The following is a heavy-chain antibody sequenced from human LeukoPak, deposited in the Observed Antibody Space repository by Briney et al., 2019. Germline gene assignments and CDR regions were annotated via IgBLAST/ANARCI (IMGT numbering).Heavy chain of an antibody. CDR1: GFTFNGYV. D-gene: IGHD6-25*01. CDR3: TQVNGGAAIDTKYFQH. Sequence: GGSLRLSCVASGFTFNGYVMRWVRQAPGKGLEWVSGISESGDIKIYAESVKGRFTISRDNSKNTLYLQMNSLRVEGTAIYYCTQVNGGAAIDTKYFQHWGPGTLVTVSS. J-gene: IGHJ1*01. CDR2: ISESGDIK. V-gene: IGHV3-23*01.